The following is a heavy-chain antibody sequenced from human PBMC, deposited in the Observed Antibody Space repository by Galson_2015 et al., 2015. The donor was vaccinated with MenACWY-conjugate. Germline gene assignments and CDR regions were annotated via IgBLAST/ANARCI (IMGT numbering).Heavy chain of an antibody. V-gene: IGHV4-39*01. J-gene: IGHJ4*02. D-gene: IGHD1-1*01. CDR3: ARWLQLRHSSDY. CDR2: IHYSGST. CDR1: AGSISSRSSY. Sequence: SQRLSLTCPVSAGSISSRSSYWGWIRHHPGKGLEGIGSIHYSGSTYYNPSLKSRVTISGDNAKSSLFLQMNSLRAEDTAVYYCARWLQLRHSSDYWGQGTLVTVSS.